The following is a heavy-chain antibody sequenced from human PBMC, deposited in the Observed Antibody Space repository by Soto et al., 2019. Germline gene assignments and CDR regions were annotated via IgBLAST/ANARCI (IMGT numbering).Heavy chain of an antibody. CDR3: ARMAASGSLNWFDP. V-gene: IGHV1-8*01. CDR2: MNPGSGNT. CDR1: GYTFTNYE. J-gene: IGHJ5*02. Sequence: QVQLVQSGAEVKKPGASVKVSCKASGYTFTNYEINWVRQATGQGLEWMGWMNPGSGNTGYAHKFQGRVTMTRNISISTAYMELSRLGSDDTAIYYCARMAASGSLNWFDPWGQGTLVTDSS. D-gene: IGHD3-10*01.